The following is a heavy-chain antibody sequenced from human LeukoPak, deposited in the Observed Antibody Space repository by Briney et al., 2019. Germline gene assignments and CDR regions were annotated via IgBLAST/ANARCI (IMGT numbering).Heavy chain of an antibody. Sequence: GGSLTLSCAASGFSVSSNHMSWVRQAPGKGLEWVSVIYSGGNTHYADSVKGRFTISKDNSKNMLYLQMNSLRAEDTAVYYCARNTGYCASGTCYYDYWGQGTLVTVSS. D-gene: IGHD2-8*01. CDR2: IYSGGNT. CDR3: ARNTGYCASGTCYYDY. J-gene: IGHJ4*02. CDR1: GFSVSSNH. V-gene: IGHV3-66*01.